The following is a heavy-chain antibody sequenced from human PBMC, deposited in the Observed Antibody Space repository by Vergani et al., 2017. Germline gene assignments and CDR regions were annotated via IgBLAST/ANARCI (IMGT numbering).Heavy chain of an antibody. CDR3: AREIRPMIVVANWFDP. CDR1: GYTFTGYY. J-gene: IGHJ5*02. Sequence: QVQLVQSGAEVKKPGASVKVSCKASGYTFTGYYMHWVRQAPGQGLEWMGWINPNSGGTNYAQKFQGRVTMTRDTSISTAYMELSRLRSDDTAVYYCAREIRPMIVVANWFDPWGQGTLVTVSS. D-gene: IGHD3-22*01. CDR2: INPNSGGT. V-gene: IGHV1-2*02.